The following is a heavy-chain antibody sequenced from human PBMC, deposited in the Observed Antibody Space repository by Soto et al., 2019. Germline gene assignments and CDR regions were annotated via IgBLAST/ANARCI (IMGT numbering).Heavy chain of an antibody. Sequence: QVQLVQSGAEVKKPGSSVKVSCKASGGTFSSYAISWVRQAPGQGLEWMGGIIPIFGTANYAQKFQGRVTITADKSTRTAYMELSSLRSEDTAVYYCARGDSSGPYYYYGMDVWGQGTTVTVSS. CDR1: GGTFSSYA. J-gene: IGHJ6*02. D-gene: IGHD3-22*01. CDR2: IIPIFGTA. V-gene: IGHV1-69*06. CDR3: ARGDSSGPYYYYGMDV.